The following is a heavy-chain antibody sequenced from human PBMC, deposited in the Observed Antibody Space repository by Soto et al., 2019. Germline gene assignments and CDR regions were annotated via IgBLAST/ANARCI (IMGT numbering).Heavy chain of an antibody. CDR2: IFASGST. Sequence: SETLSLTCTVSGGSIRDYYWSWIRQSAGKGLEWIGRIFASGSTNYNPSLKSRVTMSLDTSKNHFFLKLSSVAAADAAVYCWGRDGGCMMSKWMDVWGQGTTVTVSS. V-gene: IGHV4-4*07. D-gene: IGHD2-8*01. CDR1: GGSIRDYY. J-gene: IGHJ6*02. CDR3: GRDGGCMMSKWMDV.